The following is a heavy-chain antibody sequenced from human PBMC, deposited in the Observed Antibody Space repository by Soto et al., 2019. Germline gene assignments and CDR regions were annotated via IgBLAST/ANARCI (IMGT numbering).Heavy chain of an antibody. Sequence: QLQLQESGSGLVKPSQTLSLTCAVSGGSISSGGYSWSWIRQPPGKGLEWIGYIYHSGSTYYNPSLKSRVTISVDRSKNQFSLKLSSVTAADTAVYYCARVGLSYPDYYYYGMDVWGQGTTVSVSS. J-gene: IGHJ6*02. D-gene: IGHD3-16*02. CDR3: ARVGLSYPDYYYYGMDV. CDR2: IYHSGST. V-gene: IGHV4-30-2*01. CDR1: GGSISSGGYS.